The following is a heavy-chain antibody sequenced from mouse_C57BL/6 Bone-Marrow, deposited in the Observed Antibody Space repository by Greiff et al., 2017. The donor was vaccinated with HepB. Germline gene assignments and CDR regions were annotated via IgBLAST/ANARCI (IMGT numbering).Heavy chain of an antibody. CDR3: NYDYDRGMDY. D-gene: IGHD2-4*01. CDR2: ISYDGSN. J-gene: IGHJ4*01. CDR1: GYSITSGYY. V-gene: IGHV3-6*01. Sequence: DVKLQESGPGLVKPSQSLSLTCSVTGYSITSGYYWNWIRQFPGNKLEWMGYISYDGSNNYNPSLKNRISITRDTSKNQFFLKLNSVTTEDTATYYCNYDYDRGMDYWGQGTSVTVSS.